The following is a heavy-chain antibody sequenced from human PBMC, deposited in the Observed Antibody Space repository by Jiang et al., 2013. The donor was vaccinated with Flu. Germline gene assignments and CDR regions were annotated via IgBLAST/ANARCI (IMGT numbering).Heavy chain of an antibody. CDR1: GGSISSGGYS. V-gene: IGHV4-30-4*07. CDR2: IYYSGST. Sequence: SQTLSLTCAVSGGSISSGGYSWSWIRQPPGKGLEWIGYIYYSGSTYYNPSLKSRVTISVDTSKNQFSLKLSSVTAADTAVYYCATHTVTYDFDYWGQGTLVTVSS. D-gene: IGHD4-17*01. CDR3: ATHTVTYDFDY. J-gene: IGHJ4*02.